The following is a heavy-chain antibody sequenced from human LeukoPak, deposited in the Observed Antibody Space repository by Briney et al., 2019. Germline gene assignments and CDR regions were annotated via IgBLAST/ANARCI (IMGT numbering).Heavy chain of an antibody. CDR2: IIPIFGTA. J-gene: IGHJ4*02. D-gene: IGHD5-18*01. Sequence: GASVKVSCKASGGTFSSYAISWVRQAPGQGLEWMGRIIPIFGTANYEQKFQGRVTITTDETTSTAYMELSSLRSEDTAVYYCASRGYSYGIFDYWGQGTLVTVSS. V-gene: IGHV1-69*05. CDR1: GGTFSSYA. CDR3: ASRGYSYGIFDY.